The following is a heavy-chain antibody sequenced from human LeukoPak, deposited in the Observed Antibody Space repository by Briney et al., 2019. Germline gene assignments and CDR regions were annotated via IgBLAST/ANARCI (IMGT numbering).Heavy chain of an antibody. CDR2: IYYTGST. D-gene: IGHD5-18*01. J-gene: IGHJ4*02. CDR3: ARIGLNSYGFKGLGY. CDR1: GGSISSSY. Sequence: SETLSLTCTVSGGSISSSYWSWIRQPPGKGLKWLGYIYYTGSTKYNPSLKSRVTMSLDTSKNQFSLELSSVTAADTAVYYCARIGLNSYGFKGLGYWGQGTLVTVSS. V-gene: IGHV4-59*01.